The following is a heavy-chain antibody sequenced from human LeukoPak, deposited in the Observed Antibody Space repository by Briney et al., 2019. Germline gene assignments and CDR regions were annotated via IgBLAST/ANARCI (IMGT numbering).Heavy chain of an antibody. V-gene: IGHV3-30*03. Sequence: GRSLRLSCAASGFTFSSFAMHWLRQAPGKGPEWAAVISYDGSAKYYADSVRGRFTISRDDSKNTLYLQMNSLRAEDTAVYYCARNVFPWYEGDHWGQGTLVTVS. CDR2: ISYDGSAK. CDR3: ARNVFPWYEGDH. CDR1: GFTFSSFA. D-gene: IGHD6-13*01. J-gene: IGHJ4*02.